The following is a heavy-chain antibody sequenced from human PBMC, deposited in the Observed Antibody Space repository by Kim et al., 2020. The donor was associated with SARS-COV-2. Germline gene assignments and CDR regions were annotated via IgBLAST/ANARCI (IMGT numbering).Heavy chain of an antibody. CDR2: INWNGGST. Sequence: GGSLRLSCAASGFTFDDYGMSWVRQAPGKGLEWVSGINWNGGSTGYADSVKGRFTISRDNAKNSLYLQMNSLRAEDTALYHCARDKTDDYGGNWVFDPWGQGTLVTVSS. D-gene: IGHD4-17*01. V-gene: IGHV3-20*01. CDR3: ARDKTDDYGGNWVFDP. CDR1: GFTFDDYG. J-gene: IGHJ5*02.